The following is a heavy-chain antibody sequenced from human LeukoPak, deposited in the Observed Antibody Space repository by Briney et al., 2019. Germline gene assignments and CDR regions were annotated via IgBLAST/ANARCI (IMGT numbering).Heavy chain of an antibody. J-gene: IGHJ4*02. CDR3: ARGPSRPLYIAAAGIFDY. Sequence: SETLSLTCAVYVESFSVYCGSCIRQPPGKGLEWIGHINHSGSTNYNPPLKSRVTISVETSKTPFSLKLPSVPETDTAVYYCARGPSRPLYIAAAGIFDYWGQGTLVTVSS. D-gene: IGHD6-13*01. CDR2: INHSGST. V-gene: IGHV4-34*01. CDR1: VESFSVYC.